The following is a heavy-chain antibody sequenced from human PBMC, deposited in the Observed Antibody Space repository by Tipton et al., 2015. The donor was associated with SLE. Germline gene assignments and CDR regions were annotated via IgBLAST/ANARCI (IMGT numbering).Heavy chain of an antibody. CDR3: ANSYGKGPGPAVPFDY. CDR2: ITASGATT. Sequence: RLSCAGSGFTFSSFGMGWVRQAPGKGLEWVSGITASGATTYYTDSVKGRFTISRDNIRNSLYLQMNSLTSEDTALYFCANSYGKGPGPAVPFDYWGQGTLVTVSS. CDR1: GFTFSSFG. D-gene: IGHD6-19*01. J-gene: IGHJ4*02. V-gene: IGHV3-23*01.